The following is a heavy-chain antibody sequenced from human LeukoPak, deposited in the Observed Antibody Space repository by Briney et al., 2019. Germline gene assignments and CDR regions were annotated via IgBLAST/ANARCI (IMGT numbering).Heavy chain of an antibody. CDR3: AKDPLGDDFWSGYYTPNWFDP. V-gene: IGHV3-74*01. CDR1: GFTFSSYW. Sequence: GGSLRLSCAASGFTFSSYWMHWVRQAPGKGLVWVSRINSDGSSTSYADSVKGRFTISRDNAKNTLYLQMNSLRAEDTAVYYCAKDPLGDDFWSGYYTPNWFDPWGQGTLVTVSS. CDR2: INSDGSST. J-gene: IGHJ5*02. D-gene: IGHD3-3*01.